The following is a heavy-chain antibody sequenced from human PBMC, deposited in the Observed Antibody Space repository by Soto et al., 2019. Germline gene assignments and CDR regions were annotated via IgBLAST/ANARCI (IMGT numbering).Heavy chain of an antibody. V-gene: IGHV3-23*01. J-gene: IGHJ1*01. CDR3: AKAWIAAAGNAEYFQH. Sequence: GGSLRLSCAASGFTFSSYAMSWVRQAPGKGLEWVSAISGSGGSTYYADSVKGRFTISRANSKNTLYLQMNSLRAEDTSVYYCAKAWIAAAGNAEYFQHWGQGTLVTVSS. CDR1: GFTFSSYA. CDR2: ISGSGGST. D-gene: IGHD6-13*01.